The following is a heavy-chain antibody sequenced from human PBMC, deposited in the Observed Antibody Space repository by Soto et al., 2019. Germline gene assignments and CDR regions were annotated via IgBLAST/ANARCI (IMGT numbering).Heavy chain of an antibody. D-gene: IGHD3-16*01. V-gene: IGHV3-30*18. J-gene: IGHJ4*02. CDR2: ISYDGSNR. Sequence: QVQLVESGGGVVQPGRSLRLSCPASGFTFNTYGMHWVRQAPGKGLEWVAVISYDGSNRYYADSVKGRFTISRDASKNTVDLQMNSLRAEDTAVYYCAKDLDGGPDYWCQGTLVTVSS. CDR1: GFTFNTYG. CDR3: AKDLDGGPDY.